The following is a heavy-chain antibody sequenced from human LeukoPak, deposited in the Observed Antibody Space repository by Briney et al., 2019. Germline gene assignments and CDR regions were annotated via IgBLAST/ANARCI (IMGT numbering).Heavy chain of an antibody. Sequence: GVSLRLYCAASGFPFSSYAMHWVRQARGKGLKWVSAITGSGGTTYYAGAAKGRFTISRDNSKNTLYLQMNSLRVEDTAVYYCAKGGLNAFDIWGQGTVVTVSS. CDR2: ITGSGGTT. CDR3: AKGGLNAFDI. V-gene: IGHV3-23*01. D-gene: IGHD1-26*01. J-gene: IGHJ3*02. CDR1: GFPFSSYA.